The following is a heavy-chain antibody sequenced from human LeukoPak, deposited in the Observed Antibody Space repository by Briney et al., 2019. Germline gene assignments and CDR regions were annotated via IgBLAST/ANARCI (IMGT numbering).Heavy chain of an antibody. CDR3: ARDSVGASLFDY. V-gene: IGHV4-30-4*08. CDR1: GGSICSGDYY. J-gene: IGHJ4*02. CDR2: IYYIGST. D-gene: IGHD1-26*01. Sequence: SQNLSLTCTVSGGSICSGDYYWSWTRRPPGKGLEWMGYIYYIGSTYYNPSLKSRVTISVDTSKNQFSLKLSSVTAADTAVYYCARDSVGASLFDYWGQGTLVTVSS.